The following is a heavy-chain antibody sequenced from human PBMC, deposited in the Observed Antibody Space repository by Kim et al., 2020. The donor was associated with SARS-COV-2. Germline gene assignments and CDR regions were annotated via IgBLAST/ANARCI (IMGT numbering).Heavy chain of an antibody. V-gene: IGHV3-48*03. CDR1: GFTFSSYE. Sequence: GGSLRLSCAASGFTFSSYEMNWVRQAPGKGLEWVSYISSSGSTIYYADSVKGRFTISRDNAKNSLYLQMNSLRAEDTAVYYCARSRVTSPLGYWGQGTLVTVSS. D-gene: IGHD4-17*01. J-gene: IGHJ4*02. CDR2: ISSSGSTI. CDR3: ARSRVTSPLGY.